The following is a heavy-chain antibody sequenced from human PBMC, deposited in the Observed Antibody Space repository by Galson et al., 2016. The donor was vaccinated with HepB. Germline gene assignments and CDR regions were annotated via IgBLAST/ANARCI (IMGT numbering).Heavy chain of an antibody. CDR1: GFIFSRYG. D-gene: IGHD3-10*01. CDR2: TWYDGSNK. Sequence: SLRLSCAASGFIFSRYGMHWVRQAPGKGPEWLAVTWYDGSNKYYADSVKGRFTISRGNSKNTLYLQMNSLRAEDTAMYYCARGGSGSYYKGEDYYYGMDVWGQGTTVIVSS. V-gene: IGHV3-33*01. CDR3: ARGGSGSYYKGEDYYYGMDV. J-gene: IGHJ6*02.